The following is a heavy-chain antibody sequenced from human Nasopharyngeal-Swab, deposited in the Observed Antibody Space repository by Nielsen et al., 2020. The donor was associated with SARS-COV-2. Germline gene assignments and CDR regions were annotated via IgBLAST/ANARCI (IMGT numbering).Heavy chain of an antibody. CDR2: IYPGDSNT. CDR3: ARPMRPMGHYYFGMDV. V-gene: IGHV5-51*01. D-gene: IGHD1-26*01. CDR1: GYSFTTYW. Sequence: GESLKISCKGSGYSFTTYWIGWVRQMPGKGLEWMGIIYPGDSNTRYSPSFQGQVTIPVDKYSSTAYLQWSSLEASDTAIYYCARPMRPMGHYYFGMDVWGQGTTVTVSS. J-gene: IGHJ6*02.